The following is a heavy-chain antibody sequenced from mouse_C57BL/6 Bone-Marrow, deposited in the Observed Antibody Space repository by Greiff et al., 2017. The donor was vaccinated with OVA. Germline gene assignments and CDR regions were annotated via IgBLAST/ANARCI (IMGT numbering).Heavy chain of an antibody. CDR3: ARDADLPLDY. J-gene: IGHJ2*01. Sequence: EVMLVESGGGLVKPGGSLKLSCAASGFTFSSYAMSWVRQTPEKRLEWVATISDGGSYTYYPDNVKGRFTISRDNAKNNLYLQMSHLKSEDTAMYYCARDADLPLDYWGQGTTLTVSS. CDR2: ISDGGSYT. D-gene: IGHD2-1*01. V-gene: IGHV5-4*01. CDR1: GFTFSSYA.